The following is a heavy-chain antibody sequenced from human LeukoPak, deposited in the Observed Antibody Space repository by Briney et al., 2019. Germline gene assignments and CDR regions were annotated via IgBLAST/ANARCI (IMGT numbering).Heavy chain of an antibody. D-gene: IGHD3/OR15-3a*01. CDR3: ARDLDHNMDV. CDR1: GSTFSDHY. CDR2: ITSSSTYT. V-gene: IGHV3-11*06. J-gene: IGHJ6*02. Sequence: GGSLRLSCVASGSTFSDHYMSWIRQAPGKGLEWISYITSSSTYTNYADSVKGRFTISRDNAKNSLYLQMNSLRAEDTAVYYCARDLDHNMDVWGQGTTVTVSS.